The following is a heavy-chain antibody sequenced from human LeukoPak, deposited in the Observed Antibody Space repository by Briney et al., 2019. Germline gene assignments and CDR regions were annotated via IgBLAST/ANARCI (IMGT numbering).Heavy chain of an antibody. V-gene: IGHV3-7*02. D-gene: IGHD1-26*01. CDR3: AKGGELLVVPYFDY. J-gene: IGHJ4*02. Sequence: PGGSLRLSCEASGFTFSNYWMSWVRQAPGKGLEWLANIKEDGSEKYYADSVKGRFTISRDNAKNSLYLQMSYLRAEDSAVYYCAKGGELLVVPYFDYWGQGTLVTVSS. CDR2: IKEDGSEK. CDR1: GFTFSNYW.